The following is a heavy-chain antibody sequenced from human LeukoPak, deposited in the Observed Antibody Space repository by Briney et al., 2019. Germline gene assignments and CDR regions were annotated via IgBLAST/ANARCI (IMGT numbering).Heavy chain of an antibody. J-gene: IGHJ3*02. CDR1: GYTFTSYY. CDR2: INPSGGST. D-gene: IGHD3-22*01. V-gene: IGHV1-46*01. CDR3: ARDTENYYDSSGYYPPSGAFDI. Sequence: ASVKVSCKASGYTFTSYYMHWVRQAPGQGLEWMGIINPSGGSTSYAQKFQGRVTMTRDMSTSTVFMELSSLRSEDTAVYYCARDTENYYDSSGYYPPSGAFDIWGQGTMVTVSS.